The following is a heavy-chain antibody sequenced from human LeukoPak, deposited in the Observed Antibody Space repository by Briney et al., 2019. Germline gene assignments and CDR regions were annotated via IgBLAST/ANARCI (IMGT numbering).Heavy chain of an antibody. CDR1: GYRFTTYW. Sequence: GESLQISCKGSGYRFTTYWIGWVRPMPGKGLEWMGVIYPYDSDTRYSPSFQGQVSISVDKSISTAYLQWSSLKASDTAMFYCARLGYCSSGLCYGGDYWGQGTLVTVSS. CDR2: IYPYDSDT. V-gene: IGHV5-51*01. CDR3: ARLGYCSSGLCYGGDY. J-gene: IGHJ4*02. D-gene: IGHD2-15*01.